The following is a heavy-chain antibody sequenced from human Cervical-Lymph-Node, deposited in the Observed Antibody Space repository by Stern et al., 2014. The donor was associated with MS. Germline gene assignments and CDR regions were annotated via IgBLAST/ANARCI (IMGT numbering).Heavy chain of an antibody. J-gene: IGHJ4*02. CDR2: IIPILVTP. Sequence: QVQMVQSGAEVKKPASSVQVSCKSSGDPSKNDPISWVRQAPGQGLEWRGGIIPILVTPNYAQKFQGRVTIAADGSTGTVYMEISSLRSEDTAVYYCARQDAVAGLDYWGQGTLVTVSS. D-gene: IGHD6-19*01. CDR3: ARQDAVAGLDY. CDR1: GDPSKNDP. V-gene: IGHV1-69*01.